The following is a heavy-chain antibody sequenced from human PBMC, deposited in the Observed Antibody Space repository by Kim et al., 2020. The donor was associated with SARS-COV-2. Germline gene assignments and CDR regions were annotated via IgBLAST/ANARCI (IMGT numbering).Heavy chain of an antibody. CDR1: GFSLNTYW. CDR2: INGGSST. J-gene: IGHJ6*02. CDR3: ARGMFASGFDV. V-gene: IGHV3-74*01. D-gene: IGHD3-10*02. Sequence: GGSLRLSCVASGFSLNTYWINWVRQAPGKGLVWVSRINGGSSTHYADSVKGRFTMSRDNAENTVILQMHSLRAEDTAVYYCARGMFASGFDVWGQGTTVTISS.